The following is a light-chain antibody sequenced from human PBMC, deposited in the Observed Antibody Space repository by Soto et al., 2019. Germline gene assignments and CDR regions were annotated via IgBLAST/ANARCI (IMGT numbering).Light chain of an antibody. CDR2: DNG. J-gene: IGLJ1*01. Sequence: QSVLTQPPSVSAAPGQKVTISCSGSSSNIGKNYVSWYQQIPGTAPKLLIYDNGKRPSGIPDRFSGSKSGTSATLGITGLQTGDEADYYCGTWDNSLIAYVFGTGTKVTVL. V-gene: IGLV1-51*01. CDR1: SSNIGKNY. CDR3: GTWDNSLIAYV.